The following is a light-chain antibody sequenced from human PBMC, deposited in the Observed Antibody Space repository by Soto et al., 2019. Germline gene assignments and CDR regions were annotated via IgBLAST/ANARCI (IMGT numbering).Light chain of an antibody. Sequence: EIVMTQSPATLSVSPGARATLSCRASQSVSSSLAWYQQKPGQAPRLLIYAASTRATGVPARFSGSGSETEFTLTISSLQSEDFAIYYCQQYNNWPKLTFGGGTKVDIK. CDR1: QSVSSS. J-gene: IGKJ4*01. CDR2: AAS. CDR3: QQYNNWPKLT. V-gene: IGKV3-15*01.